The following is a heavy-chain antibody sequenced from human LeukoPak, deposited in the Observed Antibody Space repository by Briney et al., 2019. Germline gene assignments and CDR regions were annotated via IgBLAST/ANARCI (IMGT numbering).Heavy chain of an antibody. D-gene: IGHD3-22*01. CDR1: GYTFTSYG. Sequence: ASVKVSCKASGYTFTSYGISWVRQATGQGLEWMGWMNPNSGNTGYAQKFQGRVTMTRNTSISTAYMELSSLRSEDTAVYYCARATPYYYDSSGYYGYWGQGTLVTVSS. J-gene: IGHJ4*02. CDR2: MNPNSGNT. V-gene: IGHV1-8*02. CDR3: ARATPYYYDSSGYYGY.